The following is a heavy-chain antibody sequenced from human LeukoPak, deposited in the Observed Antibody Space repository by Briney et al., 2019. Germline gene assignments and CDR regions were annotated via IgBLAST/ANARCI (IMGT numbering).Heavy chain of an antibody. Sequence: GGSLRLSCAASGFSLSTNAMHWVRQAPGKGLERLTVISFDGNKKLYADSVKGRFTISRDNSKNTLYLQMNSLRAEDTAVYYCAKGSASYGMDVWGQGTTATVSS. CDR1: GFSLSTNA. CDR2: ISFDGNKK. CDR3: AKGSASYGMDV. V-gene: IGHV3-30*18. D-gene: IGHD1-26*01. J-gene: IGHJ6*02.